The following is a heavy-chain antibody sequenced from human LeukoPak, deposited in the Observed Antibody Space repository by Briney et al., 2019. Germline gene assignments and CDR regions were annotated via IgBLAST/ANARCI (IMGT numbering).Heavy chain of an antibody. V-gene: IGHV3-7*04. D-gene: IGHD3-22*01. J-gene: IGHJ5*02. CDR2: IKQDGSEK. Sequence: GGSLRLSCAASGFTFSSYWMSWVRQAPGKGLEWVANIKQDGSEKYYVDSVKGRFTISRDNAKNSLYLQMNSLRAEDTAVYYCARDSHNVNYYDSSGYYHWFDPWGQGTLVTVSS. CDR3: ARDSHNVNYYDSSGYYHWFDP. CDR1: GFTFSSYW.